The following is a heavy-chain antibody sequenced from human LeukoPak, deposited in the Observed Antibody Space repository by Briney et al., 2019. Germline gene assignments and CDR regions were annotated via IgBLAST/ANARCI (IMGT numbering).Heavy chain of an antibody. Sequence: SETLSLTCAVYGGSFSGYYWSWIRQPPGKGLEWIGEINHSGSTNYNPSLKSRVTISVDKSKNQFSLKLSSVTAADTAVYYCARVYILTGYYFVDYWGQGTLVTVSS. J-gene: IGHJ4*02. CDR2: INHSGST. V-gene: IGHV4-34*01. CDR1: GGSFSGYY. CDR3: ARVYILTGYYFVDY. D-gene: IGHD3-9*01.